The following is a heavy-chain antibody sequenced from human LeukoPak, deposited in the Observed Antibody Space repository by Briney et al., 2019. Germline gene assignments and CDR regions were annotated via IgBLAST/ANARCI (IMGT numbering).Heavy chain of an antibody. V-gene: IGHV3-15*01. Sequence: SCKASGGTFSSYAISWVRQAPGKGLEWVGRIKSKTDGGTTDYAAPVKGRFTISRDDSRNTLYLQMNSLKTEDTAVYYCAGSWYYFDYWGQGTLVTVSS. CDR2: IKSKTDGGTT. CDR1: GGTFSSYA. D-gene: IGHD6-19*01. CDR3: AGSWYYFDY. J-gene: IGHJ4*02.